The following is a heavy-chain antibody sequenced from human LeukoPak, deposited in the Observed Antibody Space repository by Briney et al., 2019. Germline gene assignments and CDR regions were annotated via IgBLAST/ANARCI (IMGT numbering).Heavy chain of an antibody. CDR3: AKVKVWFGDYFDY. CDR1: GFTFSSYG. CDR2: ISGSGGST. Sequence: GGSLRLSCAASGFTFSSYGMSWVRQAPGKGLEWVPAISGSGGSTYYADSVKGRFTISRDNSKNTLYLQMNSLRAEDTAVYYCAKVKVWFGDYFDYWGQGTLVTVSS. D-gene: IGHD3-10*01. V-gene: IGHV3-23*01. J-gene: IGHJ4*02.